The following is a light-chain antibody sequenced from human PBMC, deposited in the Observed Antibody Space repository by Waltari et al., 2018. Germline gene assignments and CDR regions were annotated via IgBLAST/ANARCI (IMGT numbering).Light chain of an antibody. CDR3: QQYYSSPPT. CDR1: QSVLYSSNNKNY. V-gene: IGKV4-1*01. J-gene: IGKJ4*01. CDR2: WAS. Sequence: DIVMTQSPDSLAVSLGERATINCKSSQSVLYSSNNKNYLTWYQQRPGQPPKLLIYWASTREAGVPDRFSGSGSATDFTLTITSVQAEDVAVYYCQQYYSSPPTFGGWTKVEIK.